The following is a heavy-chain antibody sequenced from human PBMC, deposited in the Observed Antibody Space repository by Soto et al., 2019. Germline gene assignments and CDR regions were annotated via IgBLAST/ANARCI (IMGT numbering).Heavy chain of an antibody. V-gene: IGHV1-69*06. CDR3: ARTYYYDSSGYYRGPYYFDY. CDR2: IIPIFGTA. CDR1: GGTFSSYA. J-gene: IGHJ4*02. Sequence: SVKVSCKAAGGTFSSYAISWVRQAPGQGLEWMGGIIPIFGTANYAQKFQGRVTITADKSTSTAYMELSSLRSEDTAAYYCARTYYYDSSGYYRGPYYFDYWGQGTLVTVSS. D-gene: IGHD3-22*01.